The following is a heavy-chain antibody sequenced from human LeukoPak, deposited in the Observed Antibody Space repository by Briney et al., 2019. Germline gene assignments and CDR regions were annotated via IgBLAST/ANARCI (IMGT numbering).Heavy chain of an antibody. Sequence: GGSLRLSCASAGFTFSSYAVSWVRQPPGKGRELVSAFSGGGGSTYYADSVEGRCTSSSDNSKNTRYLQMNSLRAEDKAVYYCEKPSLFLGYCSSTSCSHDAFDIWGQGTMVTVSS. D-gene: IGHD2-2*01. CDR2: FSGGGGST. CDR1: GFTFSSYA. J-gene: IGHJ3*02. CDR3: EKPSLFLGYCSSTSCSHDAFDI. V-gene: IGHV3-23*01.